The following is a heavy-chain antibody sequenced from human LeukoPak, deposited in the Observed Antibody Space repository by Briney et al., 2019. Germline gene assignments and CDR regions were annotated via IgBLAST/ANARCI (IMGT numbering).Heavy chain of an antibody. V-gene: IGHV3-23*01. CDR3: AKGAIVATKSVLDY. CDR1: GFTFNSYA. J-gene: IGHJ4*02. D-gene: IGHD5-12*01. Sequence: GGSLRLSCAASGFTFNSYAMNWVRQAPGKGLEWVSAISGSGASTYYADSVKGRFTISRDNSKNTLYLQMNSLRAEDTAVYYCAKGAIVATKSVLDYWGQGTLVTVSS. CDR2: ISGSGAST.